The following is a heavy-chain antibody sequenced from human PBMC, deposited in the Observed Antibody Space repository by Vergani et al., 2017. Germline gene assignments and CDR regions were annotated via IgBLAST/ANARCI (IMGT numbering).Heavy chain of an antibody. D-gene: IGHD1-26*01. CDR1: GFTFSSYE. V-gene: IGHV3-48*03. CDR3: AREGRWELLYYFDY. J-gene: IGHJ4*02. CDR2: ISSSGSTI. Sequence: EVQLVESGGGLVQPGGSLRLSCAASGFTFSSYEMNWVRQAPGKGLEWVSYISSSGSTIYYADSVKGRFTISRDNAKNSLYLQMNSLRAEDTAVYYCAREGRWELLYYFDYWGQGTLVTVSS.